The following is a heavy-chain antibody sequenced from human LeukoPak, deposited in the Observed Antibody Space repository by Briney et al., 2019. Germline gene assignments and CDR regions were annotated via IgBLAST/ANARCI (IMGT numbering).Heavy chain of an antibody. Sequence: GGSLRLSCAASGFTFSNYGMHWVRQAPGKGLEWVAVIWYDGSNKYYADSVKGRFTISRDNSKDTLYLQMNSLRAEDTAVYYCARGDYYDSSGYSQYFQHWGQGTLVTVSS. CDR2: IWYDGSNK. CDR3: ARGDYYDSSGYSQYFQH. CDR1: GFTFSNYG. V-gene: IGHV3-33*01. D-gene: IGHD3-22*01. J-gene: IGHJ1*01.